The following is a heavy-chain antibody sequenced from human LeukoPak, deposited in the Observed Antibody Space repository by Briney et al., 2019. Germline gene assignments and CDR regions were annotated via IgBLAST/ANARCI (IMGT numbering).Heavy chain of an antibody. V-gene: IGHV3-23*01. D-gene: IGHD1-1*01. CDR3: ARDGGTTTPPSYYYYYYMDV. J-gene: IGHJ6*03. CDR1: GFASSSYA. Sequence: GGSLRLSCAASGFASSSYAMSWVRQAPGKGLEWVSAISASGGSTYYADSVKGRFTISRDNSKNTLYLQMNSLRAEDTAVYYCARDGGTTTPPSYYYYYYMDVWGKGTTVTVSS. CDR2: ISASGGST.